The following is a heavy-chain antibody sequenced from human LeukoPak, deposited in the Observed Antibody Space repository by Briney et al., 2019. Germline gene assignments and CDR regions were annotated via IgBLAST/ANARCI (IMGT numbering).Heavy chain of an antibody. D-gene: IGHD4-23*01. J-gene: IGHJ3*01. Sequence: GGSLRLSCAASGFNFIDYTMNWVRQAPGKGLEWVSSITSTGRYIFYADSLKGRFTISRDNAKKSLYLQMNSLRAEDMAVYYCARLRNVGGNPHPFNVWGQGTTVTVSS. V-gene: IGHV3-21*01. CDR2: ITSTGRYI. CDR3: ARLRNVGGNPHPFNV. CDR1: GFNFIDYT.